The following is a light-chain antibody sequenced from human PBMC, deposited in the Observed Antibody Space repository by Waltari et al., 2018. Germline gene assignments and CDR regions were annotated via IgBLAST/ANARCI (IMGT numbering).Light chain of an antibody. J-gene: IGKJ1*01. CDR2: AAS. V-gene: IGKV1-39*01. Sequence: DIQMTQSPSSLSASVGDRVPITCRASQSVSHYLSWYQQKPGRAPVLLIYAASSLQSGVPSRFSGSGSGTDFTLTISSLQSEDFAVYYCQQYYRWWTFGLGTKVERK. CDR3: QQYYRWWT. CDR1: QSVSHY.